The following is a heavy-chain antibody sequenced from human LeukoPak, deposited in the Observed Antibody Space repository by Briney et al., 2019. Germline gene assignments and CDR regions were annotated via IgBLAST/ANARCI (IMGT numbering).Heavy chain of an antibody. V-gene: IGHV5-51*01. Sequence: GESLKISCKGSGYNCAQYRIGWVRQMPGEGLEWMGSTHPGDSDTIYRPSFQGQATMLADKSISTAYLQWSSLKASDTAMYYCASLWGGIVAADDAFDIWGQGTMVTVSS. J-gene: IGHJ3*02. CDR3: ASLWGGIVAADDAFDI. CDR2: THPGDSDT. CDR1: GYNCAQYR. D-gene: IGHD1-26*01.